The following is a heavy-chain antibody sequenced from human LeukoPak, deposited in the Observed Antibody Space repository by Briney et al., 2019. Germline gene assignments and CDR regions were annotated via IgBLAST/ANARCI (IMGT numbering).Heavy chain of an antibody. CDR2: INSDGSST. Sequence: GRSLRLSCAASGFTVNSYYMHWVREAPGKGLVWVSRINSDGSSTNYADSVKGRFTVSRDNDKNTLYLQMTSLRVEDTAVYHCAREFGCTFLFDYWGQGTLVTVS. D-gene: IGHD2-8*01. CDR1: GFTVNSYY. V-gene: IGHV3-74*01. CDR3: AREFGCTFLFDY. J-gene: IGHJ4*02.